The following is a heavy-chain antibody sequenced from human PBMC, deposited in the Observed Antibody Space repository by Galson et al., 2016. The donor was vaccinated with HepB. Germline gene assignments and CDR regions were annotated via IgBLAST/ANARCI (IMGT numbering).Heavy chain of an antibody. V-gene: IGHV3-72*01. CDR1: GFSFSDHY. CDR2: ATNKASGYIT. CDR3: ARGLNGLDV. Sequence: SLRLSCAASGFSFSDHYMNWVRQAPGAGLEWVARATNKASGYITQYGTSARDGLFISRDESESSRYLQMNSLKIEDSAVYYGARGLNGLDVWGRGTAVTVSS. J-gene: IGHJ6*02.